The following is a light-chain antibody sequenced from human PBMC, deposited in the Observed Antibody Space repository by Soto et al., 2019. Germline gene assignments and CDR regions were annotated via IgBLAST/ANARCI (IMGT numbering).Light chain of an antibody. CDR2: DVS. Sequence: QSALTQPRSVSGSPGQSVTISCTGTSSDVGGYNYVSWYQQHPGKAPKLMIYDVSKRPSGVPDRFSGSKSGNTASLTISGLQAEDEDDYYCCSYAGSYTPVFGGGTKVTVL. CDR3: CSYAGSYTPV. CDR1: SSDVGGYNY. J-gene: IGLJ2*01. V-gene: IGLV2-11*01.